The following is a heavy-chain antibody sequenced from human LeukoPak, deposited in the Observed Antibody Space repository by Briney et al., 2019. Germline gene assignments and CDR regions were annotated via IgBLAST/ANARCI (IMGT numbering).Heavy chain of an antibody. CDR3: VTYYDILTGYLLYYFDY. V-gene: IGHV3-23*01. Sequence: GGSLRLSCAGSGFTFRTYAMIWVRQAPGKGLEWVSAISDSGGSTYYADSVKGRFTISRDNSKNTLYLQMNSLRAEDTAVYYCVTYYDILTGYLLYYFDYWGQGTLVTVSS. J-gene: IGHJ4*02. D-gene: IGHD3-9*01. CDR2: ISDSGGST. CDR1: GFTFRTYA.